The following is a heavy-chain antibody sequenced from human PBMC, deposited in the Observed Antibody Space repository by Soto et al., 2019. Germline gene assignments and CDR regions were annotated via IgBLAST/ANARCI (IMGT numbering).Heavy chain of an antibody. CDR2: ISWNSGSI. J-gene: IGHJ4*02. CDR3: AKDGRSGETHSFDF. CDR1: GFTFDDYA. D-gene: IGHD1-26*01. V-gene: IGHV3-9*03. Sequence: EVQLVESGGGLVQPGRSLRLSCAASGFTFDDYARHWVRQAPGKGLEWVSGISWNSGSIGYADSVKGRFTISRDKAKKSLYRQMSSLSAEDMAFYYCAKDGRSGETHSFDFWGQGTLVSVSS.